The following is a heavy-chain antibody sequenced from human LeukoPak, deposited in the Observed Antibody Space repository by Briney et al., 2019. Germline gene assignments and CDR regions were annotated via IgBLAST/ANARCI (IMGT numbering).Heavy chain of an antibody. CDR1: GYTFTGYY. CDR3: AREYYYGSGSLIN. D-gene: IGHD3-10*01. V-gene: IGHV1-2*02. J-gene: IGHJ4*02. CDR2: INPNSGGT. Sequence: GASVKVSCKASGYTFTGYYMHWVRQAPGQGLEWMGWINPNSGGTNYAQKFQGRVTMTRDTSISTAYMELSRLRSDDTAVYYCAREYYYGSGSLINWGQGTLVTVSS.